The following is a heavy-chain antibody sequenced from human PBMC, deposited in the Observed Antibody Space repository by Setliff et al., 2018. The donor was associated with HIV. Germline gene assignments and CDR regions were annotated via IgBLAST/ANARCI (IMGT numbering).Heavy chain of an antibody. CDR1: GGSLSGYY. CDR2: IHHSGST. V-gene: IGHV4-34*01. Sequence: SETLSLTCAVYGGSLSGYYWSWIRQPPGKGLEWIGEIHHSGSTNYNPSLKSRVTIFVDTSKNQLSLKVKSVTAADTAVYYCARHVSPEYSDYAHWYFDLWGRGTLVTVSS. CDR3: ARHVSPEYSDYAHWYFDL. D-gene: IGHD5-12*01. J-gene: IGHJ2*01.